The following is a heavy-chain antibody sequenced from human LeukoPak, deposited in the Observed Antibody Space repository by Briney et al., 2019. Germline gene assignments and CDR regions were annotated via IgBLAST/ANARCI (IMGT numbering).Heavy chain of an antibody. CDR2: IYHSGST. CDR1: GYSISSGYY. CDR3: ARNVAPAHFDY. Sequence: SETLSLTCTVSGYSISSGYYWGWIRQPPGKGLEWIGSIYHSGSTYYNPSLKSRVTISVDTSKNQFSLQLNSVTPEDTALYYCARNVAPAHFDYWGQGALVTVSS. D-gene: IGHD2-2*01. J-gene: IGHJ4*02. V-gene: IGHV4-38-2*02.